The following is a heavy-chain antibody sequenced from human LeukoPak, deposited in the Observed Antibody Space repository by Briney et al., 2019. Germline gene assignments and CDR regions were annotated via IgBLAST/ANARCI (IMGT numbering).Heavy chain of an antibody. V-gene: IGHV3-43D*03. J-gene: IGHJ4*02. CDR1: GFTVDDYV. D-gene: IGHD5-18*01. Sequence: GGSLRLSCAASGFTVDDYVMHWVRQAPGKGLEWSSLIGWDGGSIDYADSVKGRFTISRDNSKNSLYLQMNSLRAEDTALYYCAAAAYVDTAVDYWGQGTLVTVSS. CDR3: AAAAYVDTAVDY. CDR2: IGWDGGSI.